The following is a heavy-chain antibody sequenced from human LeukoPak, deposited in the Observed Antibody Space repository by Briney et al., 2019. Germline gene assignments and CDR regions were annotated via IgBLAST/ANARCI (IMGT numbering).Heavy chain of an antibody. CDR3: ARIRKNYYDSSGYYFDY. CDR2: MNPDSGNT. V-gene: IGHV1-8*01. CDR1: GYTFTSYD. Sequence: ASVKVSCKASGYTFTSYDINWVRQATGQGLEWMGWMNPDSGNTGYAQKFQGRVTMTSNTSISTDYMDLSSLRSEDTAVYYCARIRKNYYDSSGYYFDYGGEGTLVTVSS. J-gene: IGHJ4*02. D-gene: IGHD3-22*01.